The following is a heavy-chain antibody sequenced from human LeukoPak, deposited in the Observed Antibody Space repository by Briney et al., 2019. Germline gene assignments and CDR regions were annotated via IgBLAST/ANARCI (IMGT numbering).Heavy chain of an antibody. Sequence: SETLSLTCVVYGGSFSGYYWSWIRQSPGKGLEWIGEINHSGSTNYNPSLKSRVTISVDTSKNQFSLKLSSVTAADTAVYYCARGFGYSSSRDMDVWGKGTTVTVSS. V-gene: IGHV4-34*01. D-gene: IGHD6-6*01. CDR2: INHSGST. J-gene: IGHJ6*03. CDR1: GGSFSGYY. CDR3: ARGFGYSSSRDMDV.